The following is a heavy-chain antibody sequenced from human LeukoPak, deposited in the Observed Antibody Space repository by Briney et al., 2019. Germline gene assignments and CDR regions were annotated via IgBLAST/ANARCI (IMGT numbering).Heavy chain of an antibody. V-gene: IGHV4-39*07. J-gene: IGHJ4*02. Sequence: SETLSLTCTVSGGSISSSSYYWGWIRQPPGKGLEWIGSIYYSGSTYYNPSLKSRVTISVDTSKNQFSLKLSSVTAADTAVYYCASDLYDYVWGSYRYIDYWGQGTLVTVSS. CDR2: IYYSGST. D-gene: IGHD3-16*02. CDR3: ASDLYDYVWGSYRYIDY. CDR1: GGSISSSSYY.